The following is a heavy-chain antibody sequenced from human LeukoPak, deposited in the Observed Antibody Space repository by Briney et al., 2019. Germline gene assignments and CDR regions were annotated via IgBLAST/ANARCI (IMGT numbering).Heavy chain of an antibody. CDR2: IYYSGST. Sequence: SETLSLTCTVSGGSISSSSYYWGWIRQPPGKGLEWIGSIYYSGSTYYNPSLKSRVTISVDTSKNQFSLKLSSVTAADTAVYYCARELGATCFDYWGQGTLVTVSS. CDR1: GGSISSSSYY. CDR3: ARELGATCFDY. D-gene: IGHD1-26*01. J-gene: IGHJ4*02. V-gene: IGHV4-39*07.